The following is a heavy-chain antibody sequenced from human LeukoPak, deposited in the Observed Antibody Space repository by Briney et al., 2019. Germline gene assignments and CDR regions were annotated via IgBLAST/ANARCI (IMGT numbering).Heavy chain of an antibody. CDR2: INPDSGGT. D-gene: IGHD3-22*01. CDR3: ARDSDYDSSGWSPT. V-gene: IGHV1-2*02. Sequence: ASVKVSCKASGYSFTGYYMHWVRQAPGQGLEWMGWINPDSGGTYYAQNFQGRAIMTRDTSISTGYMELSRLRSDDTAVYYCARDSDYDSSGWSPTWGQGTLVTVSS. J-gene: IGHJ4*02. CDR1: GYSFTGYY.